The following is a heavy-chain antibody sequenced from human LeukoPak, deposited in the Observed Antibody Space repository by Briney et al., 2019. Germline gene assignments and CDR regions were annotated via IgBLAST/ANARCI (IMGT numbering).Heavy chain of an antibody. V-gene: IGHV4-30-4*01. Sequence: SQTLSLTCTVPGGSISSGDYYWSWIRQPPGKGLEWIGYIYYSGSTYYNPSLKSRVTISVDTSKNQFSLKLSSVTAADTAVYYCARTYYYDSSGYYYNDAFDIWGQGTMVTVSS. D-gene: IGHD3-22*01. CDR1: GGSISSGDYY. CDR2: IYYSGST. J-gene: IGHJ3*02. CDR3: ARTYYYDSSGYYYNDAFDI.